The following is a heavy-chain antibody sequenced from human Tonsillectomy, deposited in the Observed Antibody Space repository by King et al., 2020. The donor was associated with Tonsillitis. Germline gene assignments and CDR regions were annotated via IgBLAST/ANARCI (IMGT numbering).Heavy chain of an antibody. J-gene: IGHJ3*02. D-gene: IGHD6-19*01. CDR2: IWYDGSNK. V-gene: IGHV3-33*08. CDR3: ARGIAVAALDAFDI. CDR1: GFTFSSYG. Sequence: VQLVESGGGVVQPGRSLRLSCAASGFTFSSYGIHWVLQAPGKGLEWVAVIWYDGSNKYYADSVKGRFTISRDNSKNTLYLQMNSLRAEDTAVYYCARGIAVAALDAFDIWGQGTMVTVSS.